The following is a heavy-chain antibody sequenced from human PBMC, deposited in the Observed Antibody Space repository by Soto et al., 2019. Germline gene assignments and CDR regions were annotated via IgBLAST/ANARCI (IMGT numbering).Heavy chain of an antibody. Sequence: SETLSLTCIVSGDSISSSSYYWGWIRQPPGKGLEWIGSIYYSGSTNYNPSLKSRVTISVDTSKNQFSLKLSSVTAADTAVYYCARASGYCSSTSCHRRSYYYGMDVWGQGTTVTVSS. CDR3: ARASGYCSSTSCHRRSYYYGMDV. V-gene: IGHV4-39*07. D-gene: IGHD2-2*01. J-gene: IGHJ6*02. CDR2: IYYSGST. CDR1: GDSISSSSYY.